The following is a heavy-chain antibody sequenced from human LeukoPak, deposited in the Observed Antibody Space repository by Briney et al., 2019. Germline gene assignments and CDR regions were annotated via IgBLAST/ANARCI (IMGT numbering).Heavy chain of an antibody. D-gene: IGHD2-2*01. V-gene: IGHV3-30*02. J-gene: IGHJ4*02. Sequence: PGGSLRLSCAASGFTFSSYGMHWVRQAPGKGLEWVAFIRYDGSNKYCADPVKGRFTISRDNSKNTLYLQMNSLRAEDTAVYYCAKEVVVVPAALGGDYWGQGTLVTASS. CDR1: GFTFSSYG. CDR2: IRYDGSNK. CDR3: AKEVVVVPAALGGDY.